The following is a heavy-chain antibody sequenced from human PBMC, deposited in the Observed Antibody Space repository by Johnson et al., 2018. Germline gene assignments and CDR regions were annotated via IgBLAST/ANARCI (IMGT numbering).Heavy chain of an antibody. CDR2: ISSSSSTI. V-gene: IGHV3-48*02. CDR3: ARDLTIAAAGTNTKYYYGMDV. J-gene: IGHJ6*02. D-gene: IGHD6-13*01. CDR1: GFTFSSYS. Sequence: VQLVQSGGGLVQPGGSLRLSCAASGFTFSSYSMNWVRQAPGKGLEWVSYISSSSSTIYYADSVKGRFTISRDNAKNSLYLQMNSLRDEDTAVYYCARDLTIAAAGTNTKYYYGMDVWGQGTTVTVSS.